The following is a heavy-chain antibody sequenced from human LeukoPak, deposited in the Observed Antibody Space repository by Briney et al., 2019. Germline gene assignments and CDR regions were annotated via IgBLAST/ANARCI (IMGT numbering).Heavy chain of an antibody. V-gene: IGHV5-51*01. D-gene: IGHD2-2*01. Sequence: GESLKISFKASGYVFTNYWIGWVRQMPGKGLEWMAIIYPANSDTRYSPSFQGQVTISADKSISTPYLQWSSLKASDTAMYYCARPACSSTSCYLYFQYWGQGTLVTVSS. CDR3: ARPACSSTSCYLYFQY. J-gene: IGHJ1*01. CDR1: GYVFTNYW. CDR2: IYPANSDT.